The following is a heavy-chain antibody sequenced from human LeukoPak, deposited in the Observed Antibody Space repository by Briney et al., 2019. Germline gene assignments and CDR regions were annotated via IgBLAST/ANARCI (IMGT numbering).Heavy chain of an antibody. CDR1: GGSFSGYY. J-gene: IGHJ4*02. CDR2: INHSGST. Sequence: TETLSLTCAVYGGSFSGYYWSWIRQPPGKGLERIGEINHSGSTNYNPSLKSRVTISVDTSKNQFSLKLSSVTAADTAVYYCASAPLYYDFWSGPFDYWGQGTLVTVSS. CDR3: ASAPLYYDFWSGPFDY. V-gene: IGHV4-34*01. D-gene: IGHD3-3*01.